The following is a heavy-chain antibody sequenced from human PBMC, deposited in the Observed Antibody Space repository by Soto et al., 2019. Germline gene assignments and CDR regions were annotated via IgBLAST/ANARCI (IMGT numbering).Heavy chain of an antibody. V-gene: IGHV1-18*01. J-gene: IGHJ4*02. CDR2: ISAYNGNT. CDR3: ARDLPITMVRGVPRDY. CDR1: GYTFTSYG. D-gene: IGHD3-10*01. Sequence: QVQLVQSGAEVKKPGASVKVSCKASGYTFTSYGISWVRQAPGQGLEWMGWISAYNGNTNYAQKLQGRVTMTTDTPTSTAYMEPRSLRSDDTAVYYCARDLPITMVRGVPRDYCGQGTLVTVSS.